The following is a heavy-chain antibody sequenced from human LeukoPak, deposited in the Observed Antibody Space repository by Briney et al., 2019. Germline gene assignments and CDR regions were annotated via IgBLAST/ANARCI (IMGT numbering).Heavy chain of an antibody. CDR2: IRDDGDDQ. D-gene: IGHD1-14*01. Sequence: GSLRLSCAASGFSFRNYGMYWVRQAPGKGLEWVSFIRDDGDDQYYADSVKGRFTISRDNTKNALFLQMNGLRAEDTAVYYCARVPGDYWGQGTLVTVSS. CDR3: ARVPGDY. J-gene: IGHJ4*02. V-gene: IGHV3-30*02. CDR1: GFSFRNYG.